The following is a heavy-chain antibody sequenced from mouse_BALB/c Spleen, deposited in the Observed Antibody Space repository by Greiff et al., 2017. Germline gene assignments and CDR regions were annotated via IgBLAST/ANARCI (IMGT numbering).Heavy chain of an antibody. CDR3: ARDEDYYGSSGYFDV. CDR2: IRNKANGYTT. J-gene: IGHJ1*01. CDR1: GFTFTAYY. V-gene: IGHV7-3*02. D-gene: IGHD1-1*01. Sequence: EVKLVESGGGLVQPGGSLRLSCATSGFTFTAYYMSWVRQPPGKALEWLGFIRNKANGYTTEYSASVKGRFTISRDNSQSILYLQMNTLRAEDSATYYCARDEDYYGSSGYFDVWGAGTTVTVSS.